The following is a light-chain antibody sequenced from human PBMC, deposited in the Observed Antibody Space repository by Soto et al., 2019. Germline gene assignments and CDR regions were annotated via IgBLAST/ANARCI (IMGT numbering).Light chain of an antibody. Sequence: QSALTQPASVSGSPGQSITISCTGTSSDVGGYNYVSWYQQHPGKAPKLMIYDVSNRPSVVSNRFSGSKSGNTGSLTISGLQAEDEADYYCSSYTSSSTLLYVFGTGTKLTVL. J-gene: IGLJ1*01. V-gene: IGLV2-14*01. CDR1: SSDVGGYNY. CDR3: SSYTSSSTLLYV. CDR2: DVS.